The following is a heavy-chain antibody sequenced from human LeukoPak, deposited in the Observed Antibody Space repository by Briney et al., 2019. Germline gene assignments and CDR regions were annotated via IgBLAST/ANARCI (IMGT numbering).Heavy chain of an antibody. V-gene: IGHV3-53*01. D-gene: IGHD1-26*01. J-gene: IGHJ4*02. CDR2: IYSGGST. CDR1: GFTFSRFS. CDR3: ARDRGPSGSYAGVVDY. Sequence: GGSLRLSCVDSGFTFSRFSMNWVRQAPGKGLEWVSVIYSGGSTYYADSVKGRFTISRDNSKNTLYLQMNSLRAEDTAVYYCARDRGPSGSYAGVVDYWGQGTLVTVSS.